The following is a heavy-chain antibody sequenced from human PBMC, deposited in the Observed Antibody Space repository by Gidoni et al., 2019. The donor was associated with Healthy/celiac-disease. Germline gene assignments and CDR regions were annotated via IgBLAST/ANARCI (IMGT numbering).Heavy chain of an antibody. CDR3: AREGRVYYDSSGYLGVAFDI. V-gene: IGHV3-21*01. CDR2: ISSSSSYI. J-gene: IGHJ3*02. CDR1: AFTFSSYS. D-gene: IGHD3-22*01. Sequence: EVQLVESGGGLVKPGGSLRLPCAASAFTFSSYSMNWVRQAPGKGLEWVSSISSSSSYIYYADSVKGRFTISRDNAKNSLYLQMNSLRAEDTAVYYCAREGRVYYDSSGYLGVAFDIWGQGTMVTVSS.